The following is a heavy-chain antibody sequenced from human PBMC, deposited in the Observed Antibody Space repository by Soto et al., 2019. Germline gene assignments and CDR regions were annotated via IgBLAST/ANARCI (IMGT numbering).Heavy chain of an antibody. V-gene: IGHV4-34*01. CDR1: GGSFSGYY. D-gene: IGHD6-13*01. Sequence: SETLSLTCAVYGGSFSGYYWSWIRQPPGKGLEWIGEINHSGSTNYSPSFQGQVTISADRSITTAYVQWSSLKASDTAMYFCVAGYSSSWLHYLQHWGQGTLVTVSS. J-gene: IGHJ1*01. CDR3: VAGYSSSWLHYLQH. CDR2: INHSGST.